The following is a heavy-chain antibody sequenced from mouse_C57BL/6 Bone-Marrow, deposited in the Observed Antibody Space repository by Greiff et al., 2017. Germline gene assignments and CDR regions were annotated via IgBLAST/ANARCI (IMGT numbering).Heavy chain of an antibody. CDR2: IDPSDSET. V-gene: IGHV1-52*01. Sequence: QVQLQQPGAELVRPGSSVKLSCKASGYTFTSYWMHWVKQRPIQGLEWIGNIDPSDSETHYNQKFKDKATLTVDKSSSTAYMQLSSLTSEDSAVYYCARSRFYYSNSLYSMDYWGQGTSVTVAS. D-gene: IGHD2-5*01. CDR3: ARSRFYYSNSLYSMDY. J-gene: IGHJ4*01. CDR1: GYTFTSYW.